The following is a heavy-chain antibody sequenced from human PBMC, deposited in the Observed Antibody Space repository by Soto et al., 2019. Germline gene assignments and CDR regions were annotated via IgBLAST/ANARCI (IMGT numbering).Heavy chain of an antibody. CDR3: ARVHKGGPFTIPAAYYDH. Sequence: QVRLQESGPGLVKSSETLSLTCTVSGGSLSSFYWGWIRRPPGKGLEWIGYIYHSGTTKYNSSLKSRVTMSVDSAKNEVSLKLNPVTAGDTATYYCARVHKGGPFTIPAAYYDHWGPGTLVTVAS. V-gene: IGHV4-59*01. CDR2: IYHSGTT. D-gene: IGHD2-15*01. CDR1: GGSLSSFY. J-gene: IGHJ4*01.